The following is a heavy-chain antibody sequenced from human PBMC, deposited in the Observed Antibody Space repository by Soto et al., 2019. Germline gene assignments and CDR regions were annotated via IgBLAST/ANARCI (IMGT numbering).Heavy chain of an antibody. V-gene: IGHV1-46*03. J-gene: IGHJ6*03. CDR2: INPAGGTT. CDR3: AMRSTEGAYYYMDV. Sequence: VKVSCKASGFTFTSYYMHWVRQAPGQGLEWMGIINPAGGTTTYAQSFQGRVTMTRDTSTSTVYMELSSLRSEDTAVYYCAMRSTEGAYYYMDVWGKGTTVPSP. D-gene: IGHD2-2*01. CDR1: GFTFTSYY.